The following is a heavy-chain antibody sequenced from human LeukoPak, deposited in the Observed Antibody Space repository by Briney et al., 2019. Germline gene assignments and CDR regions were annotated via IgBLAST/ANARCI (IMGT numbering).Heavy chain of an antibody. CDR1: GFTFSSYS. CDR2: ISSDSIYI. CDR3: ARGSSSYDC. D-gene: IGHD6-13*01. J-gene: IGHJ4*02. Sequence: AGGSLRFSGAASGFTFSSYSMNWVRQAPGKGLEWVSSISSDSIYIYYADSVKGRFTSSRDNAKNSLYLQMNSLRAEDTAVYYCARGSSSYDCWGQGTLLTVSS. V-gene: IGHV3-21*01.